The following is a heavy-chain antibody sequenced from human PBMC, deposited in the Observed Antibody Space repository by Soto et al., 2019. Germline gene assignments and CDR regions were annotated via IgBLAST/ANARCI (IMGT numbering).Heavy chain of an antibody. CDR1: GGTFSSYA. D-gene: IGHD2-21*02. V-gene: IGHV1-69*12. CDR2: IIPIFGTA. CDR3: GRGVTAGPPPPFDYYYYGMDV. J-gene: IGHJ6*02. Sequence: QVQLVQSGAEVKKPGSSVKVSCKASGGTFSSYAISWVRQAPGQGLEWMGGIIPIFGTANYAQKFQGRVTITADESTSPAYMEPRSPKSEDTGVYFCGRGVTAGPPPPFDYYYYGMDVWGQGTTVTVSS.